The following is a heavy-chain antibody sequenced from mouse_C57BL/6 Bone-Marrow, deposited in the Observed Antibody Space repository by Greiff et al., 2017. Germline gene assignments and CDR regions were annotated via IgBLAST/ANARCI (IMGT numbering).Heavy chain of an antibody. CDR3: ARIKVLLRWGVYFDY. D-gene: IGHD1-1*01. J-gene: IGHJ2*01. Sequence: QVQLKESGPGILQPSQTLSLTCSFSGFSLSTFGMGVGWIRQPSGKGLEWLAHIWWDDDKYYNPALKSRLTISKDTSKNQVFLKIANVDTADTATYYCARIKVLLRWGVYFDYWGQGTTLTVSS. CDR2: IWWDDDK. CDR1: GFSLSTFGMG. V-gene: IGHV8-8*01.